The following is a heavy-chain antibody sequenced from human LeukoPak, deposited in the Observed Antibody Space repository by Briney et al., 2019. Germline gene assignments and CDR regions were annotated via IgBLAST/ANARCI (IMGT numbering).Heavy chain of an antibody. D-gene: IGHD6-13*01. V-gene: IGHV1-69*04. CDR1: GGTFSSYT. CDR3: ATDRVAAAGTAGEMVY. J-gene: IGHJ4*02. Sequence: ASVKVSCKASGGTFSSYTISWVRQAPGQGLEWMGRIIPILGIAIYAQKFQGRVTMTEDTSTDTAYMELSSLRSEDTAVYYCATDRVAAAGTAGEMVYWGQGTLVTVSS. CDR2: IIPILGIA.